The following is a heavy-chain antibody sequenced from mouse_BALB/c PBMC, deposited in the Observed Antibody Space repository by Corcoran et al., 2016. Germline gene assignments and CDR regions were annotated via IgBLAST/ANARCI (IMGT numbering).Heavy chain of an antibody. V-gene: IGHV1-18*01. CDR1: GYTFTDYN. Sequence: EVLLQQSGPELVKPGASVKIPCKASGYTFTDYNMDWVKQSHGKSLEWIGDINPKSGGTIYNQTFKGKAILTVDKSSSTAYMELRSLTSEDTAGYYCARWGITTFDYWGQGTTLTVSS. D-gene: IGHD1-1*01. J-gene: IGHJ2*01. CDR3: ARWGITTFDY. CDR2: INPKSGGT.